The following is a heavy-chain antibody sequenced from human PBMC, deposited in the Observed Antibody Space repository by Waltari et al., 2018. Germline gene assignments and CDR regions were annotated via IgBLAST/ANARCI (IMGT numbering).Heavy chain of an antibody. CDR2: IYSSGTT. Sequence: QVQLQASGPGLVKPSETLSLTCTVSGGSISSYYWSWIRPPPGKGLEWIGYIYSSGTTNNNPALKSRVTISVDTSKNQFSLKLSSVTAADTAVYYCARDRYCSGGSCYGAGGAFDIWGQGTMVTVSS. V-gene: IGHV4-59*01. CDR3: ARDRYCSGGSCYGAGGAFDI. CDR1: GGSISSYY. J-gene: IGHJ3*02. D-gene: IGHD2-15*01.